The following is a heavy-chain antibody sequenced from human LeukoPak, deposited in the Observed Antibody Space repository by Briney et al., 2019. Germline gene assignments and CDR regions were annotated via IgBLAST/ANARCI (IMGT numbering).Heavy chain of an antibody. Sequence: GGSLRLSCAASGFAFSSYSMNWVRQAPGKGLEWVSSISSSSSYIYYADSVKGRFTISRDNAKNSLYLQMNSLRAEDTAVYYCARGRIGGYCSSTSCYTGYYFDYWGQGTLVTVSS. CDR2: ISSSSSYI. CDR1: GFAFSSYS. CDR3: ARGRIGGYCSSTSCYTGYYFDY. D-gene: IGHD2-2*02. V-gene: IGHV3-21*01. J-gene: IGHJ4*02.